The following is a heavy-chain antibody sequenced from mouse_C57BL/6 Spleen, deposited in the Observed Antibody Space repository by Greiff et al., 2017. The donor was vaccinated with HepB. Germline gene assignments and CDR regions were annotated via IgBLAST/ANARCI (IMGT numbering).Heavy chain of an antibody. CDR2: IDPSDSYT. V-gene: IGHV1-69*01. D-gene: IGHD1-1*01. J-gene: IGHJ1*03. CDR1: GYTFTSYW. CDR3: ARPSVVATHWYFDV. Sequence: QVQLQQPGAELVMPGASVKLSCKASGYTFTSYWMHWVKQRPGQGLEWIGEIDPSDSYTNYNQKFKGKSTLTVDKSSSTAYMQLSSLTSEDSAVYYCARPSVVATHWYFDVWGTGTTVTVSS.